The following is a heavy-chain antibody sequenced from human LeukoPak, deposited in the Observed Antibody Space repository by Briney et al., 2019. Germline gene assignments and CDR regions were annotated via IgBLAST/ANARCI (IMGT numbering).Heavy chain of an antibody. Sequence: SETLSLTCTVSGYSISSGYYWGWIRQPPGKGLEWIGSIYHSGSTYYNPSFKSRVTISVDTSKKQVSLRLSSVTAADTAVYYCARDLPGQYGFDIWGQGTMVTVSS. V-gene: IGHV4-38-2*02. CDR1: GYSISSGYY. CDR2: IYHSGST. J-gene: IGHJ3*02. D-gene: IGHD1-14*01. CDR3: ARDLPGQYGFDI.